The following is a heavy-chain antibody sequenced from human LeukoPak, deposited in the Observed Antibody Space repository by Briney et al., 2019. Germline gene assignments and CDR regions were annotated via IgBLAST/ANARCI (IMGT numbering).Heavy chain of an antibody. D-gene: IGHD3-10*01. J-gene: IGHJ4*02. CDR3: ARGGFGEVY. CDR1: GFTFSSYS. Sequence: GGSLRLSCADSGFTFSSYSMSCVRQAPGEGLEWVSSISSSSSYIYYADSVKGRFTISRDNAKNSLYLQMNSLSAEDTAVYYCARGGFGEVYWGQGTLVTVSS. CDR2: ISSSSSYI. V-gene: IGHV3-21*01.